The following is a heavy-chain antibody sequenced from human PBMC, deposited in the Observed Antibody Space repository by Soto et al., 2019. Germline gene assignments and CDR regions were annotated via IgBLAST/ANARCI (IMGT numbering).Heavy chain of an antibody. Sequence: QVQLVESGGGVVQPGRSLRLSCAASGFTFSSYGMHWVRRAPGKGLEWVAVISYDGSNKYYADSVKGRFTISRDNSKNTLYLQMNRLRAEDTAVYYCAKDKPPRAGDSSTYGMDVWGQGTTVTVSS. J-gene: IGHJ6*02. D-gene: IGHD5-12*01. CDR2: ISYDGSNK. CDR3: AKDKPPRAGDSSTYGMDV. V-gene: IGHV3-30*18. CDR1: GFTFSSYG.